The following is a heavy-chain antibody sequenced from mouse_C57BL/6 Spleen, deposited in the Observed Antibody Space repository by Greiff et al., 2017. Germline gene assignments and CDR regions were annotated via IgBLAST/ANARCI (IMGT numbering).Heavy chain of an antibody. D-gene: IGHD1-1*01. CDR1: GYTFTSYW. CDR2: IHPNSGST. CDR3: ARTTVVDFDD. Sequence: VQLQQPGAELVKPGASVTLSCKASGYTFTSYWMQWVKQRPGQGLEWIGMIHPNSGSTNYNEKFKSKATLTVDKSSSTAYMQLSSLTSEDSAVYYCARTTVVDFDDWGQGTTLTVSS. V-gene: IGHV1-64*01. J-gene: IGHJ2*01.